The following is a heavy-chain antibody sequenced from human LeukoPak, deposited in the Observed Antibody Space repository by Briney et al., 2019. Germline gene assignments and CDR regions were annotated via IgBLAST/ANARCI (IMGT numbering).Heavy chain of an antibody. CDR1: GFTFSSYS. D-gene: IGHD5-18*01. J-gene: IGHJ4*02. V-gene: IGHV3-21*01. CDR2: ISSSSSYI. Sequence: GGSLRLSCAASGFTFSSYSMNWVRQAPGTGLEWVSSISSSSSYIYYADSVKGRCTISRDNAKNSLYLQMNSLRAEDTAVYYCARLEYSYGPNFDYWGQGTLVTVSS. CDR3: ARLEYSYGPNFDY.